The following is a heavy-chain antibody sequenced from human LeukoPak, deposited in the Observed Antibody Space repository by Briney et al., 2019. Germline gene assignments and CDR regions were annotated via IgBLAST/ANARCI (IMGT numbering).Heavy chain of an antibody. V-gene: IGHV4-34*01. Sequence: SETLSLTCAVYGGSFSGYYWSWIRQPPGKGLEWIGEINHSGSTNYNPSLKSRVTISVDTSKNQFSLKLSSVTAADTAVYYCARQYADYWGQGTLVTVSS. CDR3: ARQYADY. J-gene: IGHJ4*02. CDR1: GGSFSGYY. CDR2: INHSGST. D-gene: IGHD2-2*01.